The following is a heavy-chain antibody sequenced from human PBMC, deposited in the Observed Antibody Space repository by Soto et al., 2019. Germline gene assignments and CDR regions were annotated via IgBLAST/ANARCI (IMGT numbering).Heavy chain of an antibody. V-gene: IGHV1-69*13. D-gene: IGHD6-19*01. CDR2: IIPIFGTA. Sequence: GASVKVCCKASGGTFSSYAISWVRQAPGQGLEWMGGIIPIFGTANYAQKFQGRVTITADESTSTAYMELSSLRSEDTAVYYCAREKGAVAGYYFDYWGQGTLVPVSS. J-gene: IGHJ4*02. CDR1: GGTFSSYA. CDR3: AREKGAVAGYYFDY.